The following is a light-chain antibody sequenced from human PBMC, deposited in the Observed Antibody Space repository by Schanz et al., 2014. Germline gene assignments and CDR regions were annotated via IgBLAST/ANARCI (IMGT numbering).Light chain of an antibody. V-gene: IGKV3-20*01. CDR2: GAS. J-gene: IGKJ4*02. CDR1: QSVSGSY. CDR3: QQYDRLPR. Sequence: EIVLTQSPGTLSLSPGERATLSCRADQSVSGSYLAWYQQKHGQAPRLLIYGASSRATGIPDRFSGSGSDTDFTLTISRLEPEDFAVYYCQQYDRLPRFGGGTKVEI.